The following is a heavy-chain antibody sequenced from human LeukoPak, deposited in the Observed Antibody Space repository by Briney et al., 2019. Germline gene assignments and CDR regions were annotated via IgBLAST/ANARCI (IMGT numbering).Heavy chain of an antibody. CDR2: LSYDGSKK. J-gene: IGHJ4*02. CDR3: AKDPGRLSSSWSFDY. V-gene: IGHV3-30*18. Sequence: PGGSLRLSCAASGFTFNTNDIHWVRQAPGKGLERVAVLSYDGSKKYYADSVKGRFTISRDNSKNTLYLQMNSLRADDTAVYYCAKDPGRLSSSWSFDYWGQGTLVTVSS. CDR1: GFTFNTND. D-gene: IGHD6-13*01.